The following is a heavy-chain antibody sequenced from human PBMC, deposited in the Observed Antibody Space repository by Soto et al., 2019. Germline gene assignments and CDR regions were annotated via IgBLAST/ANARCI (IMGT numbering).Heavy chain of an antibody. V-gene: IGHV3-23*01. CDR3: AKVGGLSYYDSSGYYYYFDY. CDR1: GFTFSSYA. J-gene: IGHJ4*02. CDR2: ISGSGGST. Sequence: GSLRLSCAASGFTFSSYAMSWVRQAPGKGLEWVSAISGSGGSTYYADSVKGRFTISRDNSKNTLYLQMNSLRAEDTAVYYCAKVGGLSYYDSSGYYYYFDYWGQGTLVTVSS. D-gene: IGHD3-22*01.